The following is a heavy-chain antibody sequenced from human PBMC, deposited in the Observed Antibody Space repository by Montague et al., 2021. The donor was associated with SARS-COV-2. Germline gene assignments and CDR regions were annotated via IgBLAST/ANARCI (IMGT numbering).Heavy chain of an antibody. J-gene: IGHJ4*02. D-gene: IGHD5-24*01. CDR3: AKDREMDYSADY. V-gene: IGHV3-23*01. Sequence: SLRLSCAASGFIFRHYAMSWVRQAPGKGLEWVSGISTSGDYTYYADSLKGRYTISRYNSRNTLYPQMNSLRAEDTAIYYCAKDREMDYSADYWGQGTLVTVSS. CDR2: ISTSGDYT. CDR1: GFIFRHYA.